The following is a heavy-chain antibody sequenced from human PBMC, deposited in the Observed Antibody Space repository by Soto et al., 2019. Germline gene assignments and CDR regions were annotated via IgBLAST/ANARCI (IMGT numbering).Heavy chain of an antibody. CDR2: INWNSGSI. Sequence: GGSLRLSCAASGFTFDDYAMHWVRQVPGKGLEWVSGINWNSGSIGYGDSVKGRFAISRDNAKNSLHLQMNSLSAEDTALYYCVKDESINWYSGHFRHWGQGTLVTVSS. CDR1: GFTFDDYA. J-gene: IGHJ1*01. V-gene: IGHV3-9*01. D-gene: IGHD6-13*01. CDR3: VKDESINWYSGHFRH.